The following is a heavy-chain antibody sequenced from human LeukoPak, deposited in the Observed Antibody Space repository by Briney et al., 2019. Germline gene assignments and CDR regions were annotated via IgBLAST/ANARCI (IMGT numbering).Heavy chain of an antibody. J-gene: IGHJ3*02. D-gene: IGHD6-19*01. CDR1: GFTFSDYG. V-gene: IGHV3-30*02. Sequence: GGSLRLSCAASGFTFSDYGIHWVRQAPGKGRDWVAFIRYDGSSKCYGDSVKGRFTISRDNSKNTLHLQMNSLRVEDTAVYYCAKELGWLVGPFDIWGQGIKVTVAS. CDR2: IRYDGSSK. CDR3: AKELGWLVGPFDI.